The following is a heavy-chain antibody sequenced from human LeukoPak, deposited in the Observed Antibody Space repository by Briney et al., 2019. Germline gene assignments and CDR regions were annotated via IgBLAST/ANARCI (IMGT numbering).Heavy chain of an antibody. Sequence: KTSETLSLTCTVSGGSISSSSYYWGWIRQPPGKGLEWIGSIYYSGSTYYNPSLKSRVTISVDTSKNQFSLKLSSVTAADTAVYYCASLGRLYYYDSSGPHSRPFDYWGQGTLVTVSS. CDR3: ASLGRLYYYDSSGPHSRPFDY. D-gene: IGHD3-22*01. J-gene: IGHJ4*02. V-gene: IGHV4-39*01. CDR1: GGSISSSSYY. CDR2: IYYSGST.